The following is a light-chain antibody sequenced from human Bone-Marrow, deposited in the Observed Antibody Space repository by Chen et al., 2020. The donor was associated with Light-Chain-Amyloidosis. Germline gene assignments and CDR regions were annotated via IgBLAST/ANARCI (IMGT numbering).Light chain of an antibody. Sequence: QSALTQPASVSGFPGQSITISCTGTNNDVGGHAFVSWYQRHPGKAPKFLIYEDTERASGVSNRFSGSNSGNTASLTISGLQAEDEADYYCSSFAAGSTWVFGGGTSLTVL. V-gene: IGLV2-23*01. CDR1: NNDVGGHAF. J-gene: IGLJ3*02. CDR3: SSFAAGSTWV. CDR2: EDT.